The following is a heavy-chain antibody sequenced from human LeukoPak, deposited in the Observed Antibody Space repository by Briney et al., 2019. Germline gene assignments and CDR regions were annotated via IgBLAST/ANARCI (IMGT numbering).Heavy chain of an antibody. CDR1: GGSFSGYY. CDR2: INHSGST. Sequence: PSETLSLTCAVYGGSFSGYYWSWIRQPPGKGLEWIGEINHSGSTNYNPSLKSRVTISVDTSKNQFSLKLSSVTAADTAVYYCAARSLKGYDYVWGSYLHWGQGTLVTVSS. D-gene: IGHD3-16*02. J-gene: IGHJ4*02. V-gene: IGHV4-34*01. CDR3: AARSLKGYDYVWGSYLH.